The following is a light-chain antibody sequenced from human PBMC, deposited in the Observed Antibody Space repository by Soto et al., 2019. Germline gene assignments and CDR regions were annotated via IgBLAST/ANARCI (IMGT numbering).Light chain of an antibody. Sequence: EIVLTQSTGTLSLSPGERATLSCRASQSVSAGYLAWYQQRPGQAPRLLIYVASYRAPGIPGRFSGSGSGTEFTLTISSLQSEDFAVYYCQQYNNWPWTFGQGTKVDIK. CDR3: QQYNNWPWT. V-gene: IGKV3D-15*01. J-gene: IGKJ1*01. CDR1: QSVSAGY. CDR2: VAS.